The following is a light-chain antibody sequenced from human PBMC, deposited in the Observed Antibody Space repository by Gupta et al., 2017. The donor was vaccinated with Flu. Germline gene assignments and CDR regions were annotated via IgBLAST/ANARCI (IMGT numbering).Light chain of an antibody. J-gene: IGKJ4*01. CDR2: AAS. Sequence: DIQITQSPSSLSASVGDTVIITCRARQIISNYLTWFQQRPGKASKLMIYAASSVQSGVASRFSGSGAGKDFTLTISRLQTEDVATYYCQQSNSIPRTFGGGTKVEIK. V-gene: IGKV1-39*01. CDR3: QQSNSIPRT. CDR1: QIISNY.